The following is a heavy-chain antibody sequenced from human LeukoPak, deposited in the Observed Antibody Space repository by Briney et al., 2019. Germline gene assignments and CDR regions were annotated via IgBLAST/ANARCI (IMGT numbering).Heavy chain of an antibody. CDR3: ARVRGSGSYYSFDY. CDR1: GGSISSYY. D-gene: IGHD3-10*01. Sequence: SETLSLTCSVSGGSISSYYWSWIRQPPGKGLEWIGYMYYSGSTNYNPSLKSRVTMSVDTSKNQFSLKLNSVTAADTAVYYCARVRGSGSYYSFDYWGQGTLVTVSS. J-gene: IGHJ4*02. V-gene: IGHV4-59*01. CDR2: MYYSGST.